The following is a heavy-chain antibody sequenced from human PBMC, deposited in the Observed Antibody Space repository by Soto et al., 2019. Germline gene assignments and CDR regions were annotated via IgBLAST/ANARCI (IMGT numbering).Heavy chain of an antibody. CDR1: GFNFSSYG. J-gene: IGHJ4*02. D-gene: IGHD1-26*01. V-gene: IGHV3-30*18. Sequence: GGSLRLSCAASGFNFSSYGIQWVRQAPGKGLEWVAVISYDGSNKYYADSVKGRFTISRDNSKNTLYLQMNSLRAEDTAVYYCAKDLSGSFLGAFDYWGQGTLVTVSS. CDR2: ISYDGSNK. CDR3: AKDLSGSFLGAFDY.